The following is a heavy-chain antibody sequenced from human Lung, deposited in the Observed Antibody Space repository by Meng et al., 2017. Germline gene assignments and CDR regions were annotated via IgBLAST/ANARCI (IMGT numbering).Heavy chain of an antibody. D-gene: IGHD3-9*01. V-gene: IGHV3-15*01. CDR3: TWDDKAVSDY. CDR2: IKSNTDGGTT. Sequence: VHVVESGGDFENHGGSLRLSCAVSGFYFSNAWMSWVRQAPGKGLEWVGRIKSNTDGGTTEYAAPVTGRFTISRDDSKSTLNLHLSGLRTDDTGVYYCTWDDKAVSDYWGQGTLVTVSS. CDR1: GFYFSNAW. J-gene: IGHJ4*02.